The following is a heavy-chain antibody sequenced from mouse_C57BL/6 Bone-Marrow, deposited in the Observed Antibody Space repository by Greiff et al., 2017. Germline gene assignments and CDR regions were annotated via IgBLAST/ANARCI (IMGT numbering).Heavy chain of an antibody. Sequence: QVQLQQPGAELVRPGTSVKLSCKASGYTFTSYWMHWVKQRPGQGLEWIGVIDPSDSYTNYNQKFKGKATLTVDTSSSTAYMQLSSLTSEDSAVXYCARGPITTVVHYYAMDYWGQGTSVTVSS. CDR2: IDPSDSYT. CDR3: ARGPITTVVHYYAMDY. D-gene: IGHD1-1*01. CDR1: GYTFTSYW. V-gene: IGHV1-59*01. J-gene: IGHJ4*01.